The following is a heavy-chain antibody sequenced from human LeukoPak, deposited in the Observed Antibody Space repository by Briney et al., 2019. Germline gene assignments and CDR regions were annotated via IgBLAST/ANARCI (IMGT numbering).Heavy chain of an antibody. Sequence: GGSLRLSCTASGFTFKSYGMHWVRQAPGKGLEWVAAIWFDGSDKYYADSVKGRFTISKDNSKNTLYLQMNSLRAEDTAVYYCAREVQLWLEGAFDIWGQGTMVTVSS. CDR2: IWFDGSDK. CDR3: AREVQLWLEGAFDI. CDR1: GFTFKSYG. J-gene: IGHJ3*02. D-gene: IGHD5-18*01. V-gene: IGHV3-33*01.